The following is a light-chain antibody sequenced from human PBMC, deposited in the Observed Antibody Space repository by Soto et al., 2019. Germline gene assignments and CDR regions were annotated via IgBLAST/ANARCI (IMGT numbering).Light chain of an antibody. CDR1: QSISAH. Sequence: DIQMTQSPSSLSASVGDRVTITCRASQSISAHLNWYQQKPGKAPKALIYAATNLESGVPSRFSGSGSGTEFTLTISSLQPEDFATYYCQQGYTTPGTFGQGTKVDIK. J-gene: IGKJ1*01. CDR2: AAT. V-gene: IGKV1-39*01. CDR3: QQGYTTPGT.